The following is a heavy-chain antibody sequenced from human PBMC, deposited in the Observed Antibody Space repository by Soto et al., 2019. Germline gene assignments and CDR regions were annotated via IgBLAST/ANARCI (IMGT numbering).Heavy chain of an antibody. CDR3: ARHSTHYYYGMDV. J-gene: IGHJ6*02. Sequence: PSETLSLTCTVSGGSISSSSYYWGWIRQPPGKGLEWIGSVYYSGSTYYNPSLKSRVTISVDTSKNQFSLKLSSVTAADTAVYYCARHSTHYYYGMDVWGQGTTVTVSS. V-gene: IGHV4-39*01. CDR2: VYYSGST. CDR1: GGSISSSSYY.